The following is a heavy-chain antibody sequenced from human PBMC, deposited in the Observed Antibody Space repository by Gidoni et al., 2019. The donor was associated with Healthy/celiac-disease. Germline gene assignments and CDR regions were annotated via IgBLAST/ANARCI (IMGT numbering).Heavy chain of an antibody. J-gene: IGHJ5*02. CDR2: ISSNGGST. CDR1: GFTFSSYA. Sequence: EVQLVESGGGLVQPGGSLRLSCAASGFTFSSYAMHWVRQAPGKGLEYVSAISSNGGSTYYANSVKGRFTISRDNSKNTLYLQMGSLRAEDMAVYYCARDGPYGSGSYFDPWGQGTLVTVSS. CDR3: ARDGPYGSGSYFDP. D-gene: IGHD3-10*01. V-gene: IGHV3-64*01.